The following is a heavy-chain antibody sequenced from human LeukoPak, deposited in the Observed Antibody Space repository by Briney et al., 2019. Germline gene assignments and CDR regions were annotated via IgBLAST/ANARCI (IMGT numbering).Heavy chain of an antibody. J-gene: IGHJ5*02. D-gene: IGHD5-24*01. CDR3: ARGTRREMGRNWFDP. CDR1: GGSISSGGYY. Sequence: SETLSLTCTVSGGSISSGGYYWSWIRQHPGKGLEWIGYIYYSGSTYYNPSLKSRVTISVDTSKNQFSLKLSSGTAADTAVYYCARGTRREMGRNWFDPWGQGTLVTVSS. CDR2: IYYSGST. V-gene: IGHV4-31*03.